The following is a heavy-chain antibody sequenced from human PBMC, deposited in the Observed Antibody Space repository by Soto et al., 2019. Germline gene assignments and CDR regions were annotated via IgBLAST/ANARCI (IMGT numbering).Heavy chain of an antibody. J-gene: IGHJ4*01. Sequence: ASVKVSCKASGGTFSSYAISWVRQAPGQGLEWMGGIIPIFGTANYAQKFQGRVTITADESTSTAYMELSSLRSEDTAVYYCTTDSLFTQMLVRFDFWGLGTLVTVSS. CDR1: GGTFSSYA. V-gene: IGHV1-69*13. CDR2: IIPIFGTA. D-gene: IGHD3-10*02. CDR3: TTDSLFTQMLVRFDF.